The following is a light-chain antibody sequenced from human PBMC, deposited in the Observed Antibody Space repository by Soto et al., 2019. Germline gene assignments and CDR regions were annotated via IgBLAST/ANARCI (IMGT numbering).Light chain of an antibody. V-gene: IGKV3-20*01. J-gene: IGKJ5*01. CDR2: GAS. CDR1: QTVSSNY. Sequence: DIILTPSPDTLSLSPGARATLSCRASQTVSSNYLAWCQQRPGQAPRLLIYGASTRAAGIPDRFSGSGSGTDFTLTITRLEPEDSAVYFCQQYTGPPTTFGQGTRLEIK. CDR3: QQYTGPPTT.